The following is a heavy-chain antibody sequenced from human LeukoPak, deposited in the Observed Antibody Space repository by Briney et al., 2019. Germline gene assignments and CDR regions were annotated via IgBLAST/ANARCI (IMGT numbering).Heavy chain of an antibody. J-gene: IGHJ1*01. CDR1: GFTFSSYS. CDR2: ISSSSSYI. CDR3: ARSIAAAGTLIQH. V-gene: IGHV3-21*01. D-gene: IGHD6-13*01. Sequence: GGSLRLSCAASGFTFSSYSMNWVRHAPGKGLEWVSSISSSSSYIYYADSVKGRFTISRDNAKNSLYLQMNSLRAEDTAVYYCARSIAAAGTLIQHWGQGTLVAVSP.